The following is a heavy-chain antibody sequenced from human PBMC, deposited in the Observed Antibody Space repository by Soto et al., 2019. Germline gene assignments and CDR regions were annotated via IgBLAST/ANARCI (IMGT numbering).Heavy chain of an antibody. CDR1: GYTFTSYD. J-gene: IGHJ6*02. CDR3: ARRGYSSSWYYYYYYGMDV. V-gene: IGHV1-8*01. CDR2: MNPNSGNT. D-gene: IGHD6-13*01. Sequence: ASVKVSCKDSGYTFTSYDINWVRQATGQGLEWMGWMNPNSGNTGYAQKFQGRVTMTRNTSISTAYMELSSLRSEDTAVYYCARRGYSSSWYYYYYYGMDVWGQGTTVTVSS.